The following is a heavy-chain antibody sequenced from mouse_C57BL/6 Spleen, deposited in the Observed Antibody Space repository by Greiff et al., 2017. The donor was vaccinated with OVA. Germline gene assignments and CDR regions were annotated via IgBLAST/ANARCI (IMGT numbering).Heavy chain of an antibody. Sequence: EVQLVESGGDLVKPGGSLKLSCAASGFTFSSYGMSWVRQTPDKRLEWVATISSGGSYTYYPDSVKGRFPISRDNAKNTLYLQMSSLKSEDTAMYYCARHDGSWFAYWGQGTLVTVSA. D-gene: IGHD2-3*01. J-gene: IGHJ3*01. CDR1: GFTFSSYG. CDR3: ARHDGSWFAY. V-gene: IGHV5-6*01. CDR2: ISSGGSYT.